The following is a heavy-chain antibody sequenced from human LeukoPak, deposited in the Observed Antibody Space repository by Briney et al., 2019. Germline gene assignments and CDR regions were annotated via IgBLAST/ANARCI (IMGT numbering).Heavy chain of an antibody. V-gene: IGHV3-30*04. CDR1: GFTFSSFT. Sequence: GGSLRLSCAASGFTFSSFTMHWARQAPGKGLEWVAVISYDGSKKYYADSVKGRFTISRDNSKNTLYLQMNNVRAEDTAVYYCARVTSDEWLGELFFWGQGTMVTVSS. CDR3: ARVTSDEWLGELFF. CDR2: ISYDGSKK. D-gene: IGHD3-10*01. J-gene: IGHJ3*01.